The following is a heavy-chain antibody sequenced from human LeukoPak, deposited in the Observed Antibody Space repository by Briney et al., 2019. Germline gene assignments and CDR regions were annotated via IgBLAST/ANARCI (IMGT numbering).Heavy chain of an antibody. CDR2: ISAYDGNT. CDR1: GYTFTSFG. CDR3: ARASSGWYAYDY. D-gene: IGHD6-19*01. V-gene: IGHV1-18*01. J-gene: IGHJ4*02. Sequence: ASVKVSCKASGYTFTSFGFSWVRQAPGQGPEWMGWISAYDGNTNSAQKFQGRVTMTTDTSTSTAYMELRSLRSDDTAVYYCARASSGWYAYDYWGQGTLVTVSS.